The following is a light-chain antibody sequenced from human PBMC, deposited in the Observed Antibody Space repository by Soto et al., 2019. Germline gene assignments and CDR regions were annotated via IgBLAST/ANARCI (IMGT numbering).Light chain of an antibody. Sequence: EIVLTQSPDTLSLSPGERATLSCRASQSVSSSYLAWYQQKPGQAPRLLMYGASTRATGIPDRFSGSGSETDFALTISRLEPEDFAVYYCQQYGRTPRTFGQGTRVEIK. CDR1: QSVSSSY. CDR2: GAS. J-gene: IGKJ1*01. CDR3: QQYGRTPRT. V-gene: IGKV3-20*01.